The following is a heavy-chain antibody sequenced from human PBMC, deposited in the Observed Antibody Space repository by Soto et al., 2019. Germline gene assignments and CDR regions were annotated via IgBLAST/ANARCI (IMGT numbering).Heavy chain of an antibody. CDR2: FHGSENT. CDR3: ARQVTDYYDSSGYTYYYYGMDV. D-gene: IGHD3-22*01. Sequence: SETLSLTCAVSGVAIRSSGVYWSWLRQSPGKGREGIGSFHGSENTYYNPALKRRAAIFVDTSKNQFFLKFRSVTVAAAAMFCCARQVTDYYDSSGYTYYYYGMDVWGQGTTVTVSS. CDR1: GVAIRSSGVY. V-gene: IGHV4-39*01. J-gene: IGHJ6*02.